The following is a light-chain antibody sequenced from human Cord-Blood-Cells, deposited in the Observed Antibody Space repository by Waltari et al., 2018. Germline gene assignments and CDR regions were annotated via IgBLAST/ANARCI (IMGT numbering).Light chain of an antibody. CDR2: WAS. J-gene: IGKJ2*01. V-gene: IGKV4-1*01. Sequence: DIVMTQSPDSLAVSLGERDTINCKSSQSVLYSSNNKNYLAWYQQKPGQPPKLLIYWASTRESGVPDRFSGSGSGTDFTLTISSLQAEYVAVYYCQQYYSTPYTFGQGTKLEIK. CDR1: QSVLYSSNNKNY. CDR3: QQYYSTPYT.